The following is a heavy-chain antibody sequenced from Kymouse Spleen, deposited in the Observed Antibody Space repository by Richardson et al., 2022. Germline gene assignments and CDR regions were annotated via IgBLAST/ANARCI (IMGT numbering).Heavy chain of an antibody. D-gene: IGHD6-19*01. CDR2: INHSGST. Sequence: QVQLQQWGAGLLKPSETLSLTCAVYGGSFSGYYWSWIRQPPGKGLEWIGEINHSGSTNYNPSLKSRVTISVDTSKNQFSLKLSSVTAADTAVYYCARGAVAGIFDPWGQGTLVTVSS. CDR1: GGSFSGYY. V-gene: IGHV4-34*01. J-gene: IGHJ5*02. CDR3: ARGAVAGIFDP.